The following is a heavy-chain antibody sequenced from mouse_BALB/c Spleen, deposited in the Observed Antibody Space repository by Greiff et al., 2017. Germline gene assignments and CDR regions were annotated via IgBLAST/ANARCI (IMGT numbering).Heavy chain of an antibody. V-gene: IGHV5-12-2*01. CDR1: GFTFSSYT. Sequence: EVKLMESGGGLVQPGGSLKLSCAASGFTFSSYTMSWVRQTPEKRLEWVAYISNGGGSIYYPDTVKGRFTISRDNAKNTLYLQMSSLKSEDTAMYYCARRGTTATGFAYWGQGTLVTVSA. J-gene: IGHJ3*01. CDR3: ARRGTTATGFAY. CDR2: ISNGGGSI. D-gene: IGHD1-2*01.